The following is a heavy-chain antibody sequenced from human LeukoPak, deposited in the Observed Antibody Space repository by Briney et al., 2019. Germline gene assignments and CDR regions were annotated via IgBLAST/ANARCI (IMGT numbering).Heavy chain of an antibody. D-gene: IGHD6-13*01. CDR2: IYPGDSDT. V-gene: IGHV5-51*01. Sequence: GESLKISCKGSGYSFSNSWIGWVRQMPGKGLEWMGIIYPGDSDTRYSPSFQGQVTISADKSISAAYLQWSSLKASDTAMYYCARRVAAAGDAFDIWGQGTMVTVSS. CDR1: GYSFSNSW. J-gene: IGHJ3*02. CDR3: ARRVAAAGDAFDI.